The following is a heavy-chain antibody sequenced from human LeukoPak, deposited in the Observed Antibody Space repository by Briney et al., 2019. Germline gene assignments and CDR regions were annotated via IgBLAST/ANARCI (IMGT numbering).Heavy chain of an antibody. Sequence: SETLSLTCVVSGGSVSSTNWWTWIRQPPGKGLEWIGEVHLDGRTNFNPSLKSRLTMSVDLSENHVSLKLTSVTSADTAVYYCAREGGFYRPLDYSGQGTLVTVSS. J-gene: IGHJ4*02. D-gene: IGHD6-25*01. CDR3: AREGGFYRPLDY. CDR1: GGSVSSTNW. CDR2: VHLDGRT. V-gene: IGHV4-4*02.